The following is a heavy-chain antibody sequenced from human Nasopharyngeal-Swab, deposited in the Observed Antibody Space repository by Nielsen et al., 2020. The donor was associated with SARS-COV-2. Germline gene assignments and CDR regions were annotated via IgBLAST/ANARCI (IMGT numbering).Heavy chain of an antibody. CDR3: ARELSGYCSSPLGCYYYGMDV. V-gene: IGHV3-21*01. CDR1: GITFSSYS. Sequence: GGSLRLSCVASGITFSSYSMNWVRQAPGKGLEWVSSISSSSSYIYYADSVKGRFTISRDNAKNSLYLQMNSLRAEDTAVYYCARELSGYCSSPLGCYYYGMDVWGQGTTVTVSS. J-gene: IGHJ6*02. D-gene: IGHD2-2*01. CDR2: ISSSSSYI.